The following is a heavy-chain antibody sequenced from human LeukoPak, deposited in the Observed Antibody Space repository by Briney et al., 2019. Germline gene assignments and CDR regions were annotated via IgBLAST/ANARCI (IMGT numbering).Heavy chain of an antibody. V-gene: IGHV1-18*04. CDR1: GYTFTSYY. CDR2: ISAYNGNT. CDR3: ARDRTSNWFDP. D-gene: IGHD1-1*01. Sequence: ASVKVSCKVSGYTFTSYYMHWVRQAPGQGLEWMGWISAYNGNTNYAQKLQGRVTMTTDTSTSTAYMELRSLRSDDTAVYYCARDRTSNWFDPWGQGTLVTVSS. J-gene: IGHJ5*02.